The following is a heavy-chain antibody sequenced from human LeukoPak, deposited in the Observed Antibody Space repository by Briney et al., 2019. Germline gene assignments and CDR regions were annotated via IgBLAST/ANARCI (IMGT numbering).Heavy chain of an antibody. CDR3: ARDQGYYGSGGYPDY. CDR2: IKQDGSEK. J-gene: IGHJ4*02. CDR1: GFTFSSYW. Sequence: GGSLRLSCAASGFTFSSYWMSWVRQAPGKGLEWVANIKQDGSEKYYVDSVKGRFTISRDNAKNSLYLQMNSLRAEDTAVYYCARDQGYYGSGGYPDYWGQGTLVTVSS. D-gene: IGHD3-10*01. V-gene: IGHV3-7*01.